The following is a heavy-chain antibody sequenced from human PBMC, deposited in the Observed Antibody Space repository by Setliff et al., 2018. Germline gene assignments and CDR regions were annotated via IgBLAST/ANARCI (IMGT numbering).Heavy chain of an antibody. Sequence: SETLSLTWAVSGYSISSGYYWGWIRQPPGKGLEWIGSIYHSGSTYYNPSLKSRVTISVDTSKNQFSLRLSSVTAADTAVYYCARPTWGPDAFDIWGQGTMVTVSS. CDR2: IYHSGST. CDR1: GYSISSGYY. J-gene: IGHJ3*02. D-gene: IGHD3-16*01. CDR3: ARPTWGPDAFDI. V-gene: IGHV4-38-2*01.